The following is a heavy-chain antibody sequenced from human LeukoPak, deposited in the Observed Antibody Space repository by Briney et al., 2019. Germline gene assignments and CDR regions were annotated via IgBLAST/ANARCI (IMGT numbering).Heavy chain of an antibody. CDR3: ARGRLRVTIFEPYNWFDP. CDR2: INHGGST. V-gene: IGHV4-34*01. CDR1: GGSFSGYY. Sequence: PSETLSLTCAVYGGSFSGYYWSWIRQPPGKGLEWIGEINHGGSTNYNPSLKSRVTISVDTSKNQFSLKLSSVTAADTAVYYCARGRLRVTIFEPYNWFDPWGQGTLVTVSS. J-gene: IGHJ5*02. D-gene: IGHD3-3*01.